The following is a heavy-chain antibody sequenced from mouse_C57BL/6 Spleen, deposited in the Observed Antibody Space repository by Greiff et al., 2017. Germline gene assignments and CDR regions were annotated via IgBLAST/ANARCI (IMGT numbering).Heavy chain of an antibody. D-gene: IGHD1-1*01. CDR2: FHPYNDDT. V-gene: IGHV1-47*01. J-gene: IGHJ2*01. Sequence: VKLVESGAELVKPGASVKMSCKASGYTFTTYPIEWMKQNHGKSLEWIGNFHPYNDDTKYNEKFKGKATLTVEKSSSTVYLELSRLTSDDSAVYYCARGGYYGSYFDYWGQGTTLTVSS. CDR1: GYTFTTYP. CDR3: ARGGYYGSYFDY.